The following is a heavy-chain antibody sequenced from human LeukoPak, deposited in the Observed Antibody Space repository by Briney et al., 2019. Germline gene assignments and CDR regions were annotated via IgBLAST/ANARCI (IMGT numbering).Heavy chain of an antibody. D-gene: IGHD3-10*01. J-gene: IGHJ4*02. Sequence: GGSLKLSCAASGFTFSSYSMNWVRQAPGKGLEWVSYISSSSTIYYADSVKGRFTISRDNAKNSLYLQMNSLRAEDTAVYYCARDWGFGDFDYWGQGTLVTVSS. CDR1: GFTFSSYS. V-gene: IGHV3-48*04. CDR3: ARDWGFGDFDY. CDR2: ISSSSTI.